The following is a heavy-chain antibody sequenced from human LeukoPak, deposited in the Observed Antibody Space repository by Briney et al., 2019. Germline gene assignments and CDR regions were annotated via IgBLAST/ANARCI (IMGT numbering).Heavy chain of an antibody. CDR3: ARSRCGGDCHGAFDI. D-gene: IGHD2-21*01. V-gene: IGHV1-69*04. J-gene: IGHJ3*02. Sequence: ASVKVSCKASGGTFSSYAISWVRQAPGQGLEWMGRIIPILGIANYAQKFQGRVTIAADKSTSTAYMELSSLRSEDTAVYYCARSRCGGDCHGAFDIWGQGTMVTVSS. CDR1: GGTFSSYA. CDR2: IIPILGIA.